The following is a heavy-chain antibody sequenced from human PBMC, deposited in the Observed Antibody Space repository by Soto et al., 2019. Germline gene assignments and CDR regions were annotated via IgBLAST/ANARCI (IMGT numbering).Heavy chain of an antibody. Sequence: QLQLQESGSGLVKPSQTLSLTCAVSGGSISSGGYSWSWIRQPPGKGLEWIGYSYHSGSTYYNPSLKSRVNIAVDRAKNQFSLKLSSVTAADTAVYYCARRLRSLDPWGQGTLVTVSS. CDR2: SYHSGST. V-gene: IGHV4-30-2*01. J-gene: IGHJ5*02. D-gene: IGHD3-3*01. CDR3: ARRLRSLDP. CDR1: GGSISSGGYS.